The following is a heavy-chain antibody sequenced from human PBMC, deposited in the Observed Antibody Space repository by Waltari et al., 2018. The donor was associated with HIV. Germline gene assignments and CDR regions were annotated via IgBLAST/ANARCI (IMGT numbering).Heavy chain of an antibody. CDR2: IYYSGRT. CDR3: ASAKIRYYYDSSGYYYFDY. CDR1: GGSISSGGYY. D-gene: IGHD3-22*01. Sequence: QVQLQESGPGLVKPSQTLSLTCTVSGGSISSGGYYWSWIRQHPGKGLEWIGYIYYSGRTYYNPSLKSRVTISVDTSKNQFSLKLSSVTAADTAVYYCASAKIRYYYDSSGYYYFDYWGQGTLVTVSS. V-gene: IGHV4-31*03. J-gene: IGHJ4*02.